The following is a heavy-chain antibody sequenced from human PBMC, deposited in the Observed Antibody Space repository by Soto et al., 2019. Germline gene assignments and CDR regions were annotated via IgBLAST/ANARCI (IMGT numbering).Heavy chain of an antibody. CDR1: GFTFSSYA. CDR3: AREVDFWSGYSLQYYYYGMDV. V-gene: IGHV3-30-3*01. D-gene: IGHD3-3*01. Sequence: GGSLRLSCAASGFTFSSYAMHWVRQAPGKGLEWVAVISYDGSNKYYADSVKGRFTISRDNSKNTLYLQMNSLRAEDTAVYYCAREVDFWSGYSLQYYYYGMDVWGQGTTVTVSS. J-gene: IGHJ6*02. CDR2: ISYDGSNK.